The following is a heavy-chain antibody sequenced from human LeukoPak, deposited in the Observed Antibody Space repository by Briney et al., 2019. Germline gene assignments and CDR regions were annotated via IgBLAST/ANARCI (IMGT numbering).Heavy chain of an antibody. D-gene: IGHD5-24*01. J-gene: IGHJ4*02. CDR2: ISYVGSNK. Sequence: GGSLSFSCAASGFTFSSYGRNWVRQPPGKGMEGVGVISYVGSNKYYAASVKGRLTISRDTSNNTLYMQMIRLRAERTAVSCCATGEMATMREFDYWGQGTLVTVSS. CDR3: ATGEMATMREFDY. V-gene: IGHV3-30*03. CDR1: GFTFSSYG.